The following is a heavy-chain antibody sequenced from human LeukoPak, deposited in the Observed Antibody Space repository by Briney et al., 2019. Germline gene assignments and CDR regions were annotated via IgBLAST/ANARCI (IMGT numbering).Heavy chain of an antibody. CDR3: ARSIVVVVAPTAYFDY. J-gene: IGHJ4*02. V-gene: IGHV1-46*01. Sequence: ASVKVSCKASGYTFTSYYMHWVRQAPGQGLEWMGIINPSGGSTSYAQKFQGRVTMTRDTSTSTVYMEPSSLRSEDTAVYYCARSIVVVVAPTAYFDYWGREPWSPSPQ. CDR2: INPSGGST. D-gene: IGHD2-15*01. CDR1: GYTFTSYY.